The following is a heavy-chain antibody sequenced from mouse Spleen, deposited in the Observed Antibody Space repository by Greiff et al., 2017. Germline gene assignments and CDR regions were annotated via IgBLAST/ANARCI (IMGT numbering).Heavy chain of an antibody. CDR2: IYPSDSET. CDR3: ARQDHSWFAY. V-gene: IGHV1-61*01. CDR1: GYTFTSYW. Sequence: VQLQQPGAELVRPGSSVKLSCKASGYTFTSYWMDWVKQRPGQGLEWIGNIYPSDSETHYNQKFKDKATLTVDKSSSTAYMQLSSLTSEDSAVYYCARQDHSWFAYWGQGTLVTVSA. J-gene: IGHJ3*01.